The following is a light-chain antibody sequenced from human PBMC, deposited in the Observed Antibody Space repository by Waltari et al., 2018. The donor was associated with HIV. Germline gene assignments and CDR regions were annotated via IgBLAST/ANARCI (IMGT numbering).Light chain of an antibody. J-gene: IGLJ2*01. CDR2: DLT. V-gene: IGLV2-11*01. CDR1: RRDLGGYNS. CDR3: CSFAGSYTWL. Sequence: SALNQPRPMSGSPGQSDTIHFTRTRRDLGGYNSATGYQQLPGKATKLMIYDLTEPPSGVPDRFSGSKSGNTASLTISGLQAEDEADYYCCSFAGSYTWLFGGGTKLTVL.